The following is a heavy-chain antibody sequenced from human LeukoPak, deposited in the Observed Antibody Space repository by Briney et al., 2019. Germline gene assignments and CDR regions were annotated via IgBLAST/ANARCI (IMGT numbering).Heavy chain of an antibody. CDR1: GFTFSSYN. V-gene: IGHV3-48*04. J-gene: IGHJ6*02. Sequence: GGSLRLSCAASGFTFSSYNMNWVRQVSGKGLEWVSYISSSSSIIHYAESVKGRFTISRDNAKSSVYLQMNSLRAEDTAVYYCARGAGMDVWGQGTTVTVSS. CDR2: ISSSSSII. CDR3: ARGAGMDV.